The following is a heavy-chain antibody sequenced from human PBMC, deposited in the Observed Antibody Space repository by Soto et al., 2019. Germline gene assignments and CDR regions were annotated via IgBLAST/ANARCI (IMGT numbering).Heavy chain of an antibody. CDR3: AKGSDSGYDYVHSYYYVDV. J-gene: IGHJ6*03. CDR2: ISGSGANT. V-gene: IGHV3-23*01. D-gene: IGHD5-12*01. Sequence: DVQLLESGGGLVQPGGSLRLSCAASGFTFSSCAMSWVRQAPGKGLEWVSAISGSGANTYYADSVKGRFTISRDNSKNTLYLQMNSLRGEDTAVYYCAKGSDSGYDYVHSYYYVDVWGKGTTVTVSS. CDR1: GFTFSSCA.